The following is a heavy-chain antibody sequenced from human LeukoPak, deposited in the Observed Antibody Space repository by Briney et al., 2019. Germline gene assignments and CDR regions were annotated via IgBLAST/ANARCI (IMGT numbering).Heavy chain of an antibody. CDR2: IYPGDSET. J-gene: IGHJ3*02. CDR3: ARRSGTYLDAFDI. CDR1: GYSFSNYW. V-gene: IGHV5-51*01. Sequence: GESLQTSCKGSGYSFSNYWIAWVRQMPGKGLEWMGIIYPGDSETRYSPSFQGQVTISADKSISTAYLQWSSLKASDTATYYCARRSGTYLDAFDIWGQGTMVTVSS. D-gene: IGHD6-19*01.